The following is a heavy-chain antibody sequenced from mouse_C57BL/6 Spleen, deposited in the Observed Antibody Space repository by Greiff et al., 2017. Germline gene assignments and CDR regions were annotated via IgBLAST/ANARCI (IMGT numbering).Heavy chain of an antibody. CDR2: ISNLAYSI. Sequence: EVQGVESGGGLVQPGGSLKLSCAASGFTFSDYGMAWVRQAPRKGPEWVAFISNLAYSIYYADTVTGRFTISRENAKNTLYLEMSSLRSEDTAMYYCARGYYGSSYVGYFDVWGTGTTVTVSS. J-gene: IGHJ1*03. D-gene: IGHD1-1*01. V-gene: IGHV5-15*01. CDR3: ARGYYGSSYVGYFDV. CDR1: GFTFSDYG.